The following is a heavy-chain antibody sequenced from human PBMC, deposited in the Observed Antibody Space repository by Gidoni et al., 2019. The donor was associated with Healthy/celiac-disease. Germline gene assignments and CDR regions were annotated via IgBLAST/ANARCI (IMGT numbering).Heavy chain of an antibody. CDR1: GGSISSGGYY. CDR3: AATYYYDSSGYYEHYFDY. CDR2: IYYSGST. D-gene: IGHD3-22*01. Sequence: QVQLQESGPGLVKPSQTLSLTCTVSGGSISSGGYYWSWISQHPGKGLEWIGYIYYSGSTYYNPSLKSRVTISVDTSKNQFSLKLSSVTAADTAVYYCAATYYYDSSGYYEHYFDYWGQGTLVTVSS. J-gene: IGHJ4*02. V-gene: IGHV4-31*03.